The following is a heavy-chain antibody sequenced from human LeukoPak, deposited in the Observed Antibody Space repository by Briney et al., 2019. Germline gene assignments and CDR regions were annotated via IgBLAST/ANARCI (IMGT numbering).Heavy chain of an antibody. J-gene: IGHJ4*02. CDR3: GRNRGPFPFIGKPAKGLFLDF. CDR1: GYTFSCYG. CDR2: TNRNNGQR. Sequence: AAVTVACTASGYTFSCYGVAWVRHTPAQGVGWMGWTNRNNGQRHYAKNFEGGVPMTTDASTTTVYLDLSRLRPADTALYYCGRNRGPFPFIGKPAKGLFLDFWGQGTQVTVSS. D-gene: IGHD3-10*01. V-gene: IGHV1-18*01.